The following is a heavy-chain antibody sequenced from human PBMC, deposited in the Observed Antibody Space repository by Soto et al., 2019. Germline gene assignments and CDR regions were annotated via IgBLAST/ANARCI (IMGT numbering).Heavy chain of an antibody. V-gene: IGHV3-7*01. CDR1: GFTFSSYW. Sequence: PGGSLRLSCAASGFTFSSYWMSWVRQAPGKGLEWVANIKQDGSEKYYVDSVKGRFTISRDNAKNSLYLQMNSLRAEDTAVYYCARDYDYYGSENLDYWGQGTLVTVSS. J-gene: IGHJ4*02. CDR2: IKQDGSEK. D-gene: IGHD3-10*01. CDR3: ARDYDYYGSENLDY.